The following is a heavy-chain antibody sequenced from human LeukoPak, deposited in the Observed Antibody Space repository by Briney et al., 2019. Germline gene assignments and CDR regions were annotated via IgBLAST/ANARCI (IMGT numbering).Heavy chain of an antibody. CDR2: IYYSGST. Sequence: SXTLSLTCTVPGGSISSGDYYWSWIRQPPGKGLEWIVYIYYSGSTYYNPTLKSRVTISVDKAKNKFSLKLSSVTAADTAVYYCARVPRYCSSTSCYLVWFDPWGQGTLVTVSS. V-gene: IGHV4-30-4*08. J-gene: IGHJ5*02. CDR3: ARVPRYCSSTSCYLVWFDP. D-gene: IGHD2-2*01. CDR1: GGSISSGDYY.